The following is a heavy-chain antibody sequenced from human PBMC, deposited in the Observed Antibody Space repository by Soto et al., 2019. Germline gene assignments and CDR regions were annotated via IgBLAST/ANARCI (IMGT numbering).Heavy chain of an antibody. CDR2: ISSNSAYI. Sequence: PGGSLRLSCAASGFTFRSFTMNWVRQAPGKGLEWVSTISSNSAYIYCTDALRGRFTISRDSAKNSLHLQMNSLRAEDTAVYYCTRDASRDSSARGWFDPWGPGTLVTVSP. D-gene: IGHD6-13*01. J-gene: IGHJ5*02. CDR1: GFTFRSFT. CDR3: TRDASRDSSARGWFDP. V-gene: IGHV3-21*01.